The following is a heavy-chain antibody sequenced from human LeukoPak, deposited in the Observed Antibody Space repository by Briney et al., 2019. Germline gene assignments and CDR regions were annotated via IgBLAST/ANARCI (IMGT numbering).Heavy chain of an antibody. CDR2: FDPEDGET. D-gene: IGHD2-2*01. Sequence: ASVKVSCKVSGDTLTELSMHWVRQGPGKGLECRGGFDPEDGETIYAQKFQGRVTMTEDTSTETAYMELSSLMSEDTAVYYGETIYEHKYQGRVTMNEDTSTDTVYMELSSMRSEDTVVYYCATDLPSGQTTVTTMDYGMDVWGKGTTVTVSS. CDR3: ETIYEHKYQGRVTMNEDTSTDTVYMELSSMRSEDTVVYYCATDLPSGQTTVTTMDYGMDV. CDR1: GDTLTELS. V-gene: IGHV1-24*01. J-gene: IGHJ6*04.